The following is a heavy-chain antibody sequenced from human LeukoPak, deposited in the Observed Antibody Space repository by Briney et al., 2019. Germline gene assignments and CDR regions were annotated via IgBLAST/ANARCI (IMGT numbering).Heavy chain of an antibody. CDR2: IYYSGGT. J-gene: IGHJ4*02. D-gene: IGHD1-1*01. CDR1: GGSISSSSYY. Sequence: SETLSLTCTVSGGSISSSSYYWGWIRQPPGTGLEWIGYIYYSGGTKYNPSLESRVTISVDTSKNQFSLKMSSVTAADTAVYFCARVRTGATGYFDYWGQGTLVTVSS. CDR3: ARVRTGATGYFDY. V-gene: IGHV4-61*05.